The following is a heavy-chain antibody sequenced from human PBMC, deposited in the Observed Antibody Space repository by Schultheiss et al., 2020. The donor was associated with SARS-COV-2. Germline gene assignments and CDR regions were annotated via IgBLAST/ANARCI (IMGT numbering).Heavy chain of an antibody. CDR1: GYTFTSYY. Sequence: ASVKVSCKASGYTFTSYYMHWVRQAPGQGLEWMGIINPSGGSTSYAQKFQGRVTMTRDTSTSTVYMELSSLRSEDTAVYYCARDCSSTSCDLYYYYGMDVWGQGTTVTVSS. D-gene: IGHD2-2*01. CDR3: ARDCSSTSCDLYYYYGMDV. CDR2: INPSGGST. V-gene: IGHV1-46*01. J-gene: IGHJ6*02.